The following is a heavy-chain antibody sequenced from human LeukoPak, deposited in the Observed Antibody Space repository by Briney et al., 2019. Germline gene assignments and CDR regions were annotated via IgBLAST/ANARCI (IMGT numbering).Heavy chain of an antibody. CDR2: ISGRGDTT. Sequence: GGSLRLSCAVSGFTFSTYAMSWVRQVPGKGLEWVPDISGRGDTTYYADSVKGRFTISRDNSKNTLYLQMNSLRAEDTAVYYCAKEDRSYSSGYNDYWGKGSLVTVSS. CDR1: GFTFSTYA. D-gene: IGHD3-22*01. V-gene: IGHV3-23*01. J-gene: IGHJ4*02. CDR3: AKEDRSYSSGYNDY.